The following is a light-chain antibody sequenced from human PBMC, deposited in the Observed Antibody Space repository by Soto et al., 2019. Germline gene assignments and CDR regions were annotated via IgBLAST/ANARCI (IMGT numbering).Light chain of an antibody. CDR3: SSYISSNTLEV. V-gene: IGLV2-14*01. CDR2: EVS. Sequence: QSALIQPASVSGSPGQSITISCTGTRRDVGGSNYVSWYQHHPQRAPKLLIYEVSYRPSGVSSRFSGSKSENTASLTISGLQAEDEADYYCSSYISSNTLEVFGVGTKVTVL. CDR1: RRDVGGSNY. J-gene: IGLJ1*01.